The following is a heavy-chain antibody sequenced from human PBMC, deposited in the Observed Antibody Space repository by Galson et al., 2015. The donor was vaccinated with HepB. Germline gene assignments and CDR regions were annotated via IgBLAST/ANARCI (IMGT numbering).Heavy chain of an antibody. Sequence: SLRLSCAASGFTFSSYAINWVRQAPGKGLEWVSSISSSGGRTHYADSVKGRFTISRDNSKNTLYLQMNSLRAEDTAVYYCAKGRSAVFYDELVGSQGTTGHVSS. CDR3: AKGRSAVFYDELV. D-gene: IGHD5/OR15-5a*01. J-gene: IGHJ6*02. CDR1: GFTFSSYA. CDR2: ISSSGGRT. V-gene: IGHV3-23*01.